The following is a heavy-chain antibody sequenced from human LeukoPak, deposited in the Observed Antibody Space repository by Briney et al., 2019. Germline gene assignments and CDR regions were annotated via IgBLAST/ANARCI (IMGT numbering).Heavy chain of an antibody. CDR2: ISSSSSYI. D-gene: IGHD3-10*01. J-gene: IGHJ4*02. V-gene: IGHV3-21*01. CDR1: GFTFSSSS. Sequence: GGSLRLSCAVSGFTFSSSSLNWVRQAPGKGLEWVSSISSSSSYIYYADSVKGRFTISRDNAKDMLYLQMDSLRVEDTAIYYCARGPSVLGAIDNWGQGTLVAVSS. CDR3: ARGPSVLGAIDN.